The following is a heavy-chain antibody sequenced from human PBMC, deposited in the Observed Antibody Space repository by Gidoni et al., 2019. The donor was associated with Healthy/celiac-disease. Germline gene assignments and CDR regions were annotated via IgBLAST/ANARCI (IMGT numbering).Heavy chain of an antibody. D-gene: IGHD5-12*01. Sequence: QVSLVESGGGVVQPGWSLRLSCAASGFPFSSYGMHWVRQAPGKGLEWVAVISYDGSNKYYADSVKGRFTISRDNSKNTLYLQMNSLRAEDTAVYYCAKGIVATTPYFDYWGQGTLVTVSS. CDR1: GFPFSSYG. J-gene: IGHJ4*02. CDR2: ISYDGSNK. V-gene: IGHV3-30*18. CDR3: AKGIVATTPYFDY.